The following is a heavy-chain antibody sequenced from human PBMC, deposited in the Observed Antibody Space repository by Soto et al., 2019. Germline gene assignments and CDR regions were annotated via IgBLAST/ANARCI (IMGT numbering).Heavy chain of an antibody. J-gene: IGHJ4*02. D-gene: IGHD1-26*01. CDR1: GGSISSGGYY. CDR3: ARSGGSYYDHFEIGFD. CDR2: IYYSGST. V-gene: IGHV4-31*03. Sequence: QVQLQESGPGLVKPSQTLSLTCTVSGGSISSGGYYWSWIRQHPGKGLEWIGYIYYSGSTYYNPSLKSRVTISVDTSKNQFSLKLSSVTAADTAVYYCARSGGSYYDHFEIGFDWGQGTLVTVSS.